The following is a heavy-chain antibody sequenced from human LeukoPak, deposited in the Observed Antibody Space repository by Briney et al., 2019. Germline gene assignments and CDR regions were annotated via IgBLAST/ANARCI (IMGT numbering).Heavy chain of an antibody. J-gene: IGHJ4*02. CDR1: GFTFGDYA. CDR3: TRDWVAAAG. D-gene: IGHD6-13*01. Sequence: GSLRLSCTASGFTFGDYALSWFRQAPGKGLEWLSFIRSKDHGGTTEYAASVKGRFTISRDDSNSIAYLQMNSLIIEDTAGYFCTRDWVAAAGWGRGTLVTVSS. CDR2: IRSKDHGGTT. V-gene: IGHV3-49*03.